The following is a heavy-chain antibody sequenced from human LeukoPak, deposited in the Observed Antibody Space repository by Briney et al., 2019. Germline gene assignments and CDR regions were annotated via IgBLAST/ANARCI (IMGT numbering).Heavy chain of an antibody. CDR1: GGSISSYY. V-gene: IGHV4-59*01. D-gene: IGHD6-13*01. CDR2: IYYSGST. J-gene: IGHJ4*02. CDR3: ARQVYSSSWSYYFDY. Sequence: PSETLSLTCTVSGGSISSYYWSWIRQPPGKGLEWIGYIYYSGSTNYNPSLKSRVTISVDTSKNQFSLKLSSVTAADTAVYYCARQVYSSSWSYYFDYWGQGTLVTVSS.